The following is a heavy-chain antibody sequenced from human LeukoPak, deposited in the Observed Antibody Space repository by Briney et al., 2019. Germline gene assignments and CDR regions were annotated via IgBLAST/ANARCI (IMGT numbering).Heavy chain of an antibody. CDR3: AKDSRNYYDSRSASDGDYFDY. Sequence: GGSLILSCAASGFTFSSAMSWVRQAPGKGLEWVSAISGSGGSTYYADSVKGRFTISRDNSKNTLYLQMNSLRAEDTAVYYCAKDSRNYYDSRSASDGDYFDYWGQGTLVTVSS. J-gene: IGHJ4*02. V-gene: IGHV3-23*01. D-gene: IGHD3-22*01. CDR1: GFTFSSA. CDR2: ISGSGGST.